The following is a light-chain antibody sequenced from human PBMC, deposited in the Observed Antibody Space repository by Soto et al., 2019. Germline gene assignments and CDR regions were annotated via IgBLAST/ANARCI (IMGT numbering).Light chain of an antibody. Sequence: QSVLTQPPPVSGTPGQRVTISCSGSSSNIGNNFVYWYQHLPGAAPTLVVYSDNHRPSGVPVRFSGSKSGTSASLTISGLRSEDEATYYCETWDDSLSGFVVFGGGTQLTVL. V-gene: IGLV1-47*01. CDR1: SSNIGNNF. J-gene: IGLJ7*01. CDR3: ETWDDSLSGFVV. CDR2: SDN.